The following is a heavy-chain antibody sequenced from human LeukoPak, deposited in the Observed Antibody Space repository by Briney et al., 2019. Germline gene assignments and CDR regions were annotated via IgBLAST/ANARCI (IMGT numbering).Heavy chain of an antibody. J-gene: IGHJ4*02. D-gene: IGHD1-26*01. CDR2: ISAGGGDT. CDR3: TKGGSYAPLDY. CDR1: GFTFSSSA. Sequence: GGSLRLSCAASGFTFSSSAMTWVRQAPGKGLDWVSAISAGGGDTVYADSVRGRLTISRDNSKNTLYLQMNSLRAEDTAIYYCTKGGSYAPLDYWGQGTLVTVSS. V-gene: IGHV3-23*01.